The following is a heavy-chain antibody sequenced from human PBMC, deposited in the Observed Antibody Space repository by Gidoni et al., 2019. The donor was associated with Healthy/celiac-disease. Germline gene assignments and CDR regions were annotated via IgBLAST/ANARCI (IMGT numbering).Heavy chain of an antibody. V-gene: IGHV4-34*01. CDR2: INHSGST. Sequence: QVQLQQWGAGLLKPSETLSLTCAVYGGSFSGYYWSWIRQPPGKGLEWIGEINHSGSTNYNPSLKSRVPISVDTSKNQFSLKLSSVTAADTAVYYCARGPSRKRTIDYWGQGTLVTVSS. CDR1: GGSFSGYY. CDR3: ARGPSRKRTIDY. J-gene: IGHJ4*02.